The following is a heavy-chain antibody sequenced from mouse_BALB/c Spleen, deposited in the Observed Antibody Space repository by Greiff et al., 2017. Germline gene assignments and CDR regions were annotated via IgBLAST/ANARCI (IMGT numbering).Heavy chain of an antibody. V-gene: IGHV3-8*02. CDR2: ISYSGST. Sequence: EVQLQQSGPSLVKPSQTLSLTCSVTGDSITSGYWNWIRKFPGNKLEYMGYISYSGSTYYNPSLKSRISITRDTSKNQYYLQLNSVTTEDTATYYCARWTARATGFDYWGQGTTLTVSA. CDR1: GDSITSGY. D-gene: IGHD3-2*01. J-gene: IGHJ2*01. CDR3: ARWTARATGFDY.